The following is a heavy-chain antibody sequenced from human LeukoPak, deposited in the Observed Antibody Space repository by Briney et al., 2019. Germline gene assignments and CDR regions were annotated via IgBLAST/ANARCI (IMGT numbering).Heavy chain of an antibody. D-gene: IGHD6-19*01. CDR1: GYSISSYY. CDR3: ARGTQGGKVAGNFDY. CDR2: LDYSGST. Sequence: PSETLSLTCTVSGYSISSYYWTWIRQPPGKGLEWIGYLDYSGSTNYNPSLKSRVAISVDTSKNQFSLKLSSVTAADTAVYYCARGTQGGKVAGNFDYWGQGTLVTVSS. J-gene: IGHJ4*02. V-gene: IGHV4-59*01.